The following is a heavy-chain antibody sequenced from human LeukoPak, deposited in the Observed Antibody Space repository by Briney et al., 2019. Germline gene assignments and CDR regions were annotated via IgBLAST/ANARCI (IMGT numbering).Heavy chain of an antibody. Sequence: PSETLSLTCTVSGGSISSYYWSWIRQPPGKGLDWIGYIYYSGSTNSTPPPKSRVTISVDTSKNQFSLKLSSVTAADTAVYYCARGYHDFSGYWLSYFDYWGQGTLVTVSS. J-gene: IGHJ4*02. CDR2: IYYSGST. CDR1: GGSISSYY. CDR3: ARGYHDFSGYWLSYFDY. V-gene: IGHV4-59*01. D-gene: IGHD3-22*01.